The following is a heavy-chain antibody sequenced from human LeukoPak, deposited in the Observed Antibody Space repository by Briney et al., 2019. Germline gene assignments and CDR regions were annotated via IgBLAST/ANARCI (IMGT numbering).Heavy chain of an antibody. D-gene: IGHD6-19*01. CDR1: GGFISSYY. Sequence: PSETLSLTCTVSGGFISSYYWSWIRQPAGKGLEWIGRIYTSGSTNYNPSLKSRVTMSVDTSKNQFSLKLSSVTAADTAVYYCASSLAGDRMHYYYYMDVWGKGTPVTVSS. V-gene: IGHV4-4*07. CDR3: ASSLAGDRMHYYYYMDV. CDR2: IYTSGST. J-gene: IGHJ6*03.